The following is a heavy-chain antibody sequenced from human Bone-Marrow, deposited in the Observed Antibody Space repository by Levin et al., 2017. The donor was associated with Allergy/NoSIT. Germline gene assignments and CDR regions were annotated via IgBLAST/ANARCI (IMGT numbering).Heavy chain of an antibody. CDR3: ARVGFLEWLLPLSGPYYYYYYMDV. V-gene: IGHV2-26*01. CDR2: IFSNDEK. Sequence: SGPTLVKPTETLTLTCTVSGFSLSNARMGVSWIRQPPGKALEWLAHIFSNDEKSYSTSLKSRLTISKDTSKSQVVLTMTNMDPVDTATYYCARVGFLEWLLPLSGPYYYYYYMDVWGKGTTVTVSS. CDR1: GFSLSNARMG. J-gene: IGHJ6*03. D-gene: IGHD3-3*01.